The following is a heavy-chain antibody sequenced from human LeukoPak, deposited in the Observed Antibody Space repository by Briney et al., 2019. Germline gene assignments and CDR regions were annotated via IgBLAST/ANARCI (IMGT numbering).Heavy chain of an antibody. V-gene: IGHV3-33*01. Sequence: GGSLRLSCAASGFTFNSYGMHWVRQAPGKGLERVAAIWYDGGNKYYADSVKGRFAISRDNSKNTLDLQMNSLRAEDTAEYYCARGRRSTGDTSWYFDSWGQGTLVTVSS. CDR2: IWYDGGNK. D-gene: IGHD1-26*01. CDR1: GFTFNSYG. CDR3: ARGRRSTGDTSWYFDS. J-gene: IGHJ4*02.